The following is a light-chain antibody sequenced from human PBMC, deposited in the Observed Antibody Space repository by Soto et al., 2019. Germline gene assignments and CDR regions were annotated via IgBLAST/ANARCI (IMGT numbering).Light chain of an antibody. Sequence: QSALTQPASVSGSPGQSITISCTGASSDVGGYNSVSWYQQHPGKAPKLVIYDVSNRPSGVSNRFSGSKSGNTASLTISGLQAEDEADYYCTSYTRSSLLVFGGGTKVTVL. CDR2: DVS. CDR3: TSYTRSSLLV. J-gene: IGLJ2*01. CDR1: SSDVGGYNS. V-gene: IGLV2-14*01.